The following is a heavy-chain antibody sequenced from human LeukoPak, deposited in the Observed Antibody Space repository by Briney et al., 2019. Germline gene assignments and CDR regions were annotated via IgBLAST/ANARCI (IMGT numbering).Heavy chain of an antibody. CDR2: ITRSGGT. D-gene: IGHD3-3*01. V-gene: IGHV3-23*01. CDR3: AKGAEWKLRLFGFDY. J-gene: IGHJ4*02. Sequence: PGGSLRLSCAASGFTFSTYAVTWVRQAPGKGLEWVSIITRSGGTYYADSVKGRFTISRDNSKNTLYLQMNSLRAEDTAIYYCAKGAEWKLRLFGFDYWGQGTLVTVSS. CDR1: GFTFSTYA.